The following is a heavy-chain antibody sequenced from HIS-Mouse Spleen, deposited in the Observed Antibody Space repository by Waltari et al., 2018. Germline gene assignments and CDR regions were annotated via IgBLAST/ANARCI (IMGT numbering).Heavy chain of an antibody. CDR1: GGSFSGYY. CDR3: ARGSTYYYDSSGYYWFDP. Sequence: QVQLQQWGAGLLKPSETLSLTCAVYGGSFSGYYRRWIRQPPGKGLEWIGEINHSGSTNYNPSLKSRVTISVDTSKNQFSLKLSSVTAADTAVYYCARGSTYYYDSSGYYWFDPWGQGTLVTVSS. D-gene: IGHD3-22*01. CDR2: INHSGST. V-gene: IGHV4-34*01. J-gene: IGHJ5*02.